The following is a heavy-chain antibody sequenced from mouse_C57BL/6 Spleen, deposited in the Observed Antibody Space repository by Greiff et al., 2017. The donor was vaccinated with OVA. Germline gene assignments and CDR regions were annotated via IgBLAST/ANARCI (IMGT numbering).Heavy chain of an antibody. CDR3: ARGGYYDAMDY. J-gene: IGHJ4*01. V-gene: IGHV3-6*01. CDR1: GYSITSGYY. Sequence: EVQLVESGPGLVKPSQSLSLTCSVTGYSITSGYYLNWIRQFPGNKLEWMGYISYDGSNNYNPSLKNRISITRDTSKNQFFLKLNSVTTEDTATYYCARGGYYDAMDYWGQGTSVTVSS. CDR2: ISYDGSN. D-gene: IGHD2-2*01.